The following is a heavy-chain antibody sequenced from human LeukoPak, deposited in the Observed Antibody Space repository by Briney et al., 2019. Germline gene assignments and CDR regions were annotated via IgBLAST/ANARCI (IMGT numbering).Heavy chain of an antibody. D-gene: IGHD2-2*01. J-gene: IGHJ4*02. CDR1: GGSFSGYY. Sequence: SETLSLTCAVYGGSFSGYYWSWIRQPPGKGLEWIGEINHSGSTNYNPSLKSRVTISVDTSKNQFSLKLSSVTAADTAVYYCARDRGDCSSTSCPIGAFDYWGQGTLVTVSS. CDR3: ARDRGDCSSTSCPIGAFDY. V-gene: IGHV4-34*01. CDR2: INHSGST.